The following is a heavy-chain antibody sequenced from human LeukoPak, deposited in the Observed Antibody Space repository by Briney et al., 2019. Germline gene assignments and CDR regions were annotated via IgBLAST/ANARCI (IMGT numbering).Heavy chain of an antibody. D-gene: IGHD6-19*01. CDR1: GGSISSYY. J-gene: IGHJ3*02. Sequence: SETLSLXCTVSGGSISSYYWSWIRQPPGKGLEWIGYIYYSGSTNYNPSLKSRVTISVDTSKNQFSLKLSSVTAADTAVYYCARDRTPNGYSSGWRIWGQGTMVTVSS. V-gene: IGHV4-59*01. CDR2: IYYSGST. CDR3: ARDRTPNGYSSGWRI.